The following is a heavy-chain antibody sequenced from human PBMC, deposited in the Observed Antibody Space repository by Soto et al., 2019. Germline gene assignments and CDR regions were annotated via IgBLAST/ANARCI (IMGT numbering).Heavy chain of an antibody. Sequence: SQTLSLTCAISGDSVSSNSAAWNWIRQSPSRGLEWLGRTYYRSKWYNDYAVSVKSRITINPDTSKNQFSLQLNSVTPEDTAVYSCATSSIPYYDIFTGRYYFDYWGQGTLVTVSS. D-gene: IGHD3-9*01. J-gene: IGHJ4*02. CDR1: GDSVSSNSAA. CDR3: ATSSIPYYDIFTGRYYFDY. V-gene: IGHV6-1*01. CDR2: TYYRSKWYN.